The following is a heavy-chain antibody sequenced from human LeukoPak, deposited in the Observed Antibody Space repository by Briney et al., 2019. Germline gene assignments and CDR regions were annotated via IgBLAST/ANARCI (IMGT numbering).Heavy chain of an antibody. CDR2: IYPGDSDT. J-gene: IGHJ4*02. D-gene: IGHD2-21*02. CDR1: GYRFTSYW. Sequence: GESLKIPCKGSGYRFTSYWIGWVRQMPGKGLEWMGIIYPGDSDTRYSPSFQGQVTISADKSSSTAYLQWSSLKASDTAMYYCARRNCGTDCPSAYWGQGTLVTVSS. V-gene: IGHV5-51*01. CDR3: ARRNCGTDCPSAY.